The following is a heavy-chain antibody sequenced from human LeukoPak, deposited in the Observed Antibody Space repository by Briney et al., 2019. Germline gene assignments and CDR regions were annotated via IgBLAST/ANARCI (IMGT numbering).Heavy chain of an antibody. J-gene: IGHJ4*02. CDR1: GFTFSSYS. V-gene: IGHV3-7*01. CDR3: VRDQYSSGSL. D-gene: IGHD6-19*01. Sequence: GGSLRLSCAASGFTFSSYSMNWVRQAPGKGLEWVANIKQDGSEKYYVDSVKGRFTISRDNAKNSLYLQMNNLRAEDTALYYCVRDQYSSGSLWGQGTLVTVSP. CDR2: IKQDGSEK.